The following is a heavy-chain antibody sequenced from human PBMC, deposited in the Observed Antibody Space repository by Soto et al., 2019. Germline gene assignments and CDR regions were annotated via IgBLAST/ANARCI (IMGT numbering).Heavy chain of an antibody. CDR2: IRSKAYGGTT. Sequence: GGSLRLSCTASGFTFGDYARSWVRQAPGKGLEWVGFIRSKAYGGTTEYAASVKGRFTISRDDSKSIAYLQMNSLKTEDTAVYYCTRDPTYDYVWGSYRYTGRDAFDIWGQGTMVTVSS. CDR1: GFTFGDYA. J-gene: IGHJ3*02. CDR3: TRDPTYDYVWGSYRYTGRDAFDI. D-gene: IGHD3-16*02. V-gene: IGHV3-49*04.